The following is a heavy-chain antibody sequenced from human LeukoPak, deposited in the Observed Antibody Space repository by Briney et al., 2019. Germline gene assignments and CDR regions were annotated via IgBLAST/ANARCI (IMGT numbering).Heavy chain of an antibody. D-gene: IGHD3-16*01. Sequence: GGSLRLSCTVSGFTVSSNSMSWVRQAPGKGLEWVSSISSSSSYIYYADSVKGRFTISRDNAKNSLYLQMNSLRAEDTAVYYCARGGGFDYWGQGTLVTVSS. CDR2: ISSSSSYI. V-gene: IGHV3-21*01. CDR3: ARGGGFDY. J-gene: IGHJ4*02. CDR1: GFTVSSNS.